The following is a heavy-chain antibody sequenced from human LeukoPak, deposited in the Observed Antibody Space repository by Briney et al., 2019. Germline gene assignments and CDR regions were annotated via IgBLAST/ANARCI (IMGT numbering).Heavy chain of an antibody. CDR1: GYIFTTYS. CDR3: ARKWSSRDWFDP. V-gene: IGHV1-46*04. D-gene: IGHD2-8*01. J-gene: IGHJ5*02. Sequence: GASVKVSCKASGYIFTTYSIHWVRQAPGQGLEWIGTINPRGDATIYAQKLQGRVTMTSDTSTTTIYMELSSLKSEDTGLYYCARKWSSRDWFDPWGQGTLVTVSS. CDR2: INPRGDAT.